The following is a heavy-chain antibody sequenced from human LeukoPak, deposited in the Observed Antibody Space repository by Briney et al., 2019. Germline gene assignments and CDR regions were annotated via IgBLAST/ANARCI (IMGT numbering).Heavy chain of an antibody. J-gene: IGHJ3*02. CDR2: IYYSGST. V-gene: IGHV4-30-4*07. D-gene: IGHD2-15*01. CDR3: ARDCSGGSCYDDAFDI. Sequence: PSETLSLTCAVSGGSISSGGYSWSWIRQPPGKGLEWIGYIYYSGSTYYNTSLKSRVTISVDTSKNQFSLKLSSVTAADTAVYSCARDCSGGSCYDDAFDIWTQGTMVTVSS. CDR1: GGSISSGGYS.